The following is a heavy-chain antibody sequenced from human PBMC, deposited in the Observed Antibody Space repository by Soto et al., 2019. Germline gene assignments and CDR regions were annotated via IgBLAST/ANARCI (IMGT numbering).Heavy chain of an antibody. V-gene: IGHV1-2*02. Sequence: ASVKVSCKASGYTFTGYYIHWVRQAPGQGLEWMGWINPNNGDTNYAQKFQGRVTMTRDTSTSTTYMELSSLTFDDTAVYYCARHSGYDYVFDYWGQGTLVTVSS. D-gene: IGHD5-12*01. J-gene: IGHJ4*02. CDR2: INPNNGDT. CDR1: GYTFTGYY. CDR3: ARHSGYDYVFDY.